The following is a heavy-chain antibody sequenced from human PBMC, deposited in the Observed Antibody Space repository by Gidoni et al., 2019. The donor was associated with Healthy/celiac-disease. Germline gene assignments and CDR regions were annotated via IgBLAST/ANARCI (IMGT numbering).Heavy chain of an antibody. V-gene: IGHV1-46*01. Sequence: QAQLVQSGPGVNKPGASAKDSCTSPGYTFTSYSMHWERQAPGQGLEWMRIINPSGGSTSYAQKFQGRVTMTRDTSTSTVYMELSGLRAEDTAVYYCARRGSIAARDFDYWGQGTLVTVSS. D-gene: IGHD6-6*01. CDR3: ARRGSIAARDFDY. CDR1: GYTFTSYS. CDR2: INPSGGST. J-gene: IGHJ4*02.